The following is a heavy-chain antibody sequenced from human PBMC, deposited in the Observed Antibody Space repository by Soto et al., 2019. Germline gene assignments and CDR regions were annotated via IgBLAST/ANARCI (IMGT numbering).Heavy chain of an antibody. CDR2: ISGSGGNT. CDR3: ATEGGKGGGYVAY. CDR1: GFTFSSYA. J-gene: IGHJ4*02. V-gene: IGHV3-23*01. Sequence: EVQLLESGGGLVQPGGSLRLSCAASGFTFSSYAMSWVRQAPGKGLEWVSAISGSGGNTYYADSVKGRFTISRDNPMYTLYLQMNSLGAENTAVYYCATEGGKGGGYVAYWGQGTLVTVSS. D-gene: IGHD3-16*01.